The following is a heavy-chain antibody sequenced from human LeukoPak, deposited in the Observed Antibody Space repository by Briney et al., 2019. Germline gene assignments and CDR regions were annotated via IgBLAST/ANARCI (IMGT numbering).Heavy chain of an antibody. V-gene: IGHV4-59*11. Sequence: SETLSLTCTVSGCSISSHYCSWIRQPPGKGLEWIGYIYYSGSTNYNPSLKSRVTISVDTSKDQFSLKLTSVTAADTAVYYCASSPGDTAAFDIWGQGTMVTVSS. J-gene: IGHJ3*02. D-gene: IGHD5-18*01. CDR1: GCSISSHY. CDR2: IYYSGST. CDR3: ASSPGDTAAFDI.